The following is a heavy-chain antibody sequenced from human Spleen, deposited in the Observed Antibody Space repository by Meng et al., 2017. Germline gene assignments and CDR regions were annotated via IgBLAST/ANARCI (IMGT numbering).Heavy chain of an antibody. CDR2: INHSGST. CDR1: GGSFSGYY. J-gene: IGHJ4*02. Sequence: QVPLQQWGAGLLKPSETLSLTCDVYGGSFSGYYWSWIRQPPGKGLEWIGEINHSGSTNYNPSLESRATISVDTSQNNLSLKLSSVTAADSAVYYCARGPTTMAHDIDYWGQGTLVTVSS. D-gene: IGHD4-11*01. V-gene: IGHV4-34*01. CDR3: ARGPTTMAHDIDY.